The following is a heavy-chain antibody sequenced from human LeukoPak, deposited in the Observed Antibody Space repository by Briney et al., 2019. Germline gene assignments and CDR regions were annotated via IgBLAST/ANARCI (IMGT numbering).Heavy chain of an antibody. CDR2: IYYSGST. Sequence: SGTLSLTCTVSGGSISSSSYYWGWIRQPPGKGLEWIGSIYYSGSTYYNPSLKSRVIISRDTSKIQFSLELTSVTAADTAIYYCAKRIIEARENGDSNWLDPWGQGTLVTVSS. CDR1: GGSISSSSYY. CDR3: AKRIIEARENGDSNWLDP. D-gene: IGHD4-17*01. J-gene: IGHJ5*01. V-gene: IGHV4-39*01.